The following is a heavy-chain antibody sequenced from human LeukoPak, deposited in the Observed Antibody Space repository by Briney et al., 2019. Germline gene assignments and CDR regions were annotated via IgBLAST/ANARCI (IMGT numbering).Heavy chain of an antibody. V-gene: IGHV4-30-2*01. CDR3: ARGVSREYYFDY. CDR1: GGSISSGGYS. J-gene: IGHJ4*02. Sequence: SETLSLTCAVSGGSISSGGYSWSWIRQPPGKGLEWIGYIYHSGSTYYNPSLKSRVTISVDRSKNQFSLKLSSVTAADTAVYYCARGVSREYYFDYWGQGTLVTVSS. CDR2: IYHSGST.